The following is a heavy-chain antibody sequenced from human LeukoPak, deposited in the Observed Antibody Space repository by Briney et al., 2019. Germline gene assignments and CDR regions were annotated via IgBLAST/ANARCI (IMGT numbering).Heavy chain of an antibody. CDR1: GFTFSSYS. V-gene: IGHV3-48*01. Sequence: GGSLRLSCEASGFTFSSYSMYWVRQAPGKGLEWISYISSSSSTTHYADSVKGRFTISRDDAKYSLYLQMNSLRAEDTAVYYCASTYDFWGGYDYYYYMDVWGKGTSVTVSS. CDR3: ASTYDFWGGYDYYYYMDV. D-gene: IGHD3-3*01. CDR2: ISSSSSTT. J-gene: IGHJ6*03.